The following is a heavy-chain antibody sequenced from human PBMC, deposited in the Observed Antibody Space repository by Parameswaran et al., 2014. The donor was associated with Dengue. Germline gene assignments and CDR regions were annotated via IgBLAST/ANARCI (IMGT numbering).Heavy chain of an antibody. CDR1: GGSISSSSYY. J-gene: IGHJ4*02. D-gene: IGHD3-3*01. Sequence: SETLSLTCTVSGGSISSSSYYWGWIRQPPGKGLEWIGSIYYSGSTYYNPSLKSRVTISVDTSKNQFSLKLSSVTAADTAVYYCARLVVRESGRVFGVVTTFDYWGQGTLVTVSS. V-gene: IGHV4-39*01. CDR3: ARLVVRESGRVFGVVTTFDY. CDR2: IYYSGST.